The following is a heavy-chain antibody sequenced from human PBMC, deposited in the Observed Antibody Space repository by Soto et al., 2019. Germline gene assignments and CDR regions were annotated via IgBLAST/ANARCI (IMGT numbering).Heavy chain of an antibody. CDR1: GYTLTELS. CDR3: ATASRYYYGWDY. J-gene: IGHJ4*02. D-gene: IGHD3-10*01. V-gene: IGHV1-24*01. Sequence: GASVKVSCKVSGYTLTELSMHWVRQAPGKGLEWMGGFDPEDGETIYAQKFQGRVTMTEDTSTDTAYMELSSLRSEDTAVYYCATASRYYYGWDYWGQGTLVTVS. CDR2: FDPEDGET.